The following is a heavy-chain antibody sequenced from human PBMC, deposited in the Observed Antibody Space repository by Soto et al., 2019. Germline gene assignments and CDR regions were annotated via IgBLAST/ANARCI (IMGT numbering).Heavy chain of an antibody. CDR2: IYYSGST. CDR3: ARTQHFDY. D-gene: IGHD6-13*01. CDR1: GGSISSYY. J-gene: IGHJ4*02. Sequence: PSETLSLTCTVSGGSISSYYWSWIRQPPGKGPEWIGYIYYSGSTNYNPSLKSRVTISVDTSKNQFSLKLSSVTAADTAVYYCARTQHFDYWGQGTLVTVS. V-gene: IGHV4-59*01.